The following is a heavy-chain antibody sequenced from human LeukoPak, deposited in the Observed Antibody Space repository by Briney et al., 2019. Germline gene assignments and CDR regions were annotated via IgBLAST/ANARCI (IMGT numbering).Heavy chain of an antibody. CDR1: GFTFSDYF. V-gene: IGHV3-11*01. CDR2: ISKSGSTI. J-gene: IGHJ4*02. CDR3: ASFDYSSGWQYYFDY. D-gene: IGHD6-19*01. Sequence: GGSLRLSCAASGFTFSDYFMSWIRQAPGKGLEWVSYISKSGSTIYYADSVKGRFTISRDNAKNSLYLQMNSLRAEDTAVYYCASFDYSSGWQYYFDYWGQGTLVTVSS.